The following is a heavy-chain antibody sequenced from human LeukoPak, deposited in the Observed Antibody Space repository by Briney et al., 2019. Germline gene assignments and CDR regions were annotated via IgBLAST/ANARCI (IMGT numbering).Heavy chain of an antibody. CDR3: ARGIVVVVGASDHFDY. CDR1: GFTFSTYW. D-gene: IGHD2-15*01. CDR2: ISHDGSDK. Sequence: GGSLRLSCVASGFTFSTYWMNWVRQAPGKGLERVGTISHDGSDKYYVDSVKARFTISRDNPKTSLYLQINSLRADDTALYFCARGIVVVVGASDHFDYWGQGTLITVSS. V-gene: IGHV3-7*01. J-gene: IGHJ4*02.